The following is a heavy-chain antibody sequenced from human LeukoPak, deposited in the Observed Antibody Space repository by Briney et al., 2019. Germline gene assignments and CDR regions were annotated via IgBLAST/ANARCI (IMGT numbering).Heavy chain of an antibody. Sequence: ASVNVSCKASGYCFTAYYMHWVRQAPGQGLEWMGWINPTSGSTNYAQTFRGRVTLTSDTSITTAYMELSRLKSDDTAVYYCAGGNLSGDHDFWGQGTLVTVSS. D-gene: IGHD1-26*01. CDR2: INPTSGST. CDR1: GYCFTAYY. V-gene: IGHV1-2*02. CDR3: AGGNLSGDHDF. J-gene: IGHJ4*02.